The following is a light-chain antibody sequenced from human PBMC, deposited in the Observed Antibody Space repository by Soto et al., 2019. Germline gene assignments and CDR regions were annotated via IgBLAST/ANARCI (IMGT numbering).Light chain of an antibody. CDR3: SSHTSSFAHV. V-gene: IGLV2-14*01. CDR2: EVS. J-gene: IGLJ1*01. CDR1: SSDIGGYND. Sequence: QSAVTQPDSVSGAPGQSMTIPCTGTSSDIGGYNDVSWYQQHPGKAPKLMIYEVSHRPSGISNRFSGSKSGNTASLTISGLQAEDEADYYGSSHTSSFAHVVGPGTKATVL.